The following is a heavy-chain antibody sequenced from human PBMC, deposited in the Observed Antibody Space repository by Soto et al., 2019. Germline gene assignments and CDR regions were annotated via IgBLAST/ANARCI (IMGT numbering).Heavy chain of an antibody. CDR2: IVVGSGNT. J-gene: IGHJ4*02. D-gene: IGHD3-22*01. Sequence: SVKVSCKASGFTFTRSAMQWVRQARGQRLEWIGWIVVGSGNTNYAQKFQERVTITRDMSTSTAYMELSSLRSEDTAVYYCAAGYEDYYDSSGPGYELTYWGQGTLVTVSS. V-gene: IGHV1-58*02. CDR1: GFTFTRSA. CDR3: AAGYEDYYDSSGPGYELTY.